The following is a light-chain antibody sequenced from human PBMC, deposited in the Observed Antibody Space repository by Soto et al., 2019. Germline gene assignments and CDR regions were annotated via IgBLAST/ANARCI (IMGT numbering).Light chain of an antibody. Sequence: IDIKHPPETLSLFTSNLSALSFVCSQSVSSSYLAWYQQKPGQAPRLLIYGASTRATGIPDRFSGDGSVTHFTLTISSLDPEDFAVYYCQQRRNWPLELKFGQGGRPEIK. CDR2: GAS. CDR3: QQRRNWPLELK. V-gene: IGKV3D-20*02. J-gene: IGKJ5*01. CDR1: QSVSSSY.